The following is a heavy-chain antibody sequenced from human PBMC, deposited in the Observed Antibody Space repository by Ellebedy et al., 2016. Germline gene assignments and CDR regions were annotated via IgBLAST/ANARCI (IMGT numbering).Heavy chain of an antibody. CDR1: GFTFSSYA. D-gene: IGHD2-2*01. V-gene: IGHV3-23*01. CDR2: ISGSGGST. J-gene: IGHJ5*02. CDR3: AKDRGDIVVVPAANDWFDP. Sequence: GESLKISCAASGFTFSSYAMSWVRQAPGKGLEWVSAISGSGGSTYYADSVKGRFTISRDNSKNTLYLQMNSLRAEDTAVYYCAKDRGDIVVVPAANDWFDPWGQGTLVTVSS.